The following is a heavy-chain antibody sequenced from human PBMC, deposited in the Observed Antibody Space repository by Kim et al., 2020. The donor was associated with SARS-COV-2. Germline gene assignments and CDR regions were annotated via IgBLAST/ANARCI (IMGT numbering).Heavy chain of an antibody. CDR3: AREGCRECVTWFGELLFAPDYYYGMDV. CDR1: GFTFSSYA. J-gene: IGHJ6*02. Sequence: GGSLRLSCAASGFTFSSYAMHWVRQAPGKGLEWVAVISYDGSNKYYADSVKGRFTISRDNSKNTLYLQMNSLRAEDTAVYYCAREGCRECVTWFGELLFAPDYYYGMDVWGQGTTVTVSS. D-gene: IGHD3-10*01. V-gene: IGHV3-30-3*01. CDR2: ISYDGSNK.